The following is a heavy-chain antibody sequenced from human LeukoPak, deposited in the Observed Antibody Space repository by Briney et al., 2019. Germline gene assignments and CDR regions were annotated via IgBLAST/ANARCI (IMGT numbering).Heavy chain of an antibody. D-gene: IGHD6-25*01. CDR3: ARDPYSSAYYFDY. CDR2: INSDGGTT. Sequence: GGSLRLSCGASGFTFGTYWMHWVRQAPGKGLVWVSGINSDGGTTTYADSVKGRFTISRDNAKNSLYLQMNSLRAEDTAVYYCARDPYSSAYYFDYWGQGTLVTVSS. J-gene: IGHJ4*02. CDR1: GFTFGTYW. V-gene: IGHV3-74*01.